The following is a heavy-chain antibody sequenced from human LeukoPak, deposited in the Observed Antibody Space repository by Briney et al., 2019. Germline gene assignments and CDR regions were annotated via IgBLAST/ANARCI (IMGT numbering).Heavy chain of an antibody. CDR1: GYTLTELS. CDR2: VDPEDGET. D-gene: IGHD1-7*01. Sequence: GASVKVSCKVSGYTLTELSMHWVRQAPGKGLEWMGGVDPEDGETIYAQKFQGRVTMTRDTSISTAYMELSRLRSDDTAVYYCARAPRVELRRSWFDPWGQGTLVTVSS. J-gene: IGHJ5*02. CDR3: ARAPRVELRRSWFDP. V-gene: IGHV1-24*01.